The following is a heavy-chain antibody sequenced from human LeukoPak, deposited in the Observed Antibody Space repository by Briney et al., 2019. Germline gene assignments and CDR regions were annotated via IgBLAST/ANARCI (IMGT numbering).Heavy chain of an antibody. V-gene: IGHV4-34*01. CDR1: GGSFSDYY. Sequence: SETLSLTCAVYGGSFSDYYWSWIRQPPGKGLEWIGEINHSGSANHNPSLKSRVTISVDTSKSQFSLKLSSVTAADTAVYYCARGSTYYYGSGSLYYNYWGQGTLVTVSS. J-gene: IGHJ4*02. D-gene: IGHD3-10*01. CDR3: ARGSTYYYGSGSLYYNY. CDR2: INHSGSA.